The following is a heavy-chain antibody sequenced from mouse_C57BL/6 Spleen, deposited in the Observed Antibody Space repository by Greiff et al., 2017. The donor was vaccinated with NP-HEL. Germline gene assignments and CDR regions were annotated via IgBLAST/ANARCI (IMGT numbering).Heavy chain of an antibody. CDR3: ARSLYDYDDAMDY. Sequence: EVMLVESAGGLVQPGGSLSLSCAASGFTFTDYYMSWVRQPPGKALEWLGFIRNKANGYTTEYSASVKGRFTISRDNTQCILYLQMNALRAEDSATYYCARSLYDYDDAMDYWGQGASVTVSS. CDR2: IRNKANGYTT. D-gene: IGHD2-4*01. J-gene: IGHJ4*01. V-gene: IGHV7-3*01. CDR1: GFTFTDYY.